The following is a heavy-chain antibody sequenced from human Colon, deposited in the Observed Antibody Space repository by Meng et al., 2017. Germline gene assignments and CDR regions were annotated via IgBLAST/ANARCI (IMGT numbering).Heavy chain of an antibody. Sequence: KVSCKGSGYSFTSYWIGWVRQMPGKGLEWMGIIYPGDSDTRYIPSFQGQVTNSADKPISTAYLQWSSLKASDAAMYYCARHSTGVFDYWGQGTLVTVSS. J-gene: IGHJ4*02. CDR1: GYSFTSYW. CDR3: ARHSTGVFDY. CDR2: IYPGDSDT. V-gene: IGHV5-51*01.